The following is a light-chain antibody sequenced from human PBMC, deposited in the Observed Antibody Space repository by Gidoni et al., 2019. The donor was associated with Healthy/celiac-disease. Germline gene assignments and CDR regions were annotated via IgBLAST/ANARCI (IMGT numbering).Light chain of an antibody. CDR3: QQYDNRPLT. J-gene: IGKJ4*01. V-gene: IGKV1-33*01. Sequence: DIQMTLSPSSLSASVGARVTITCQASQDISNYLNWSQQTPGKAPKLLIYDASNLETGVPSRFSGSGSGTDFTFTISSLQPEDIATYYCQQYDNRPLTFGGGTKVEIK. CDR1: QDISNY. CDR2: DAS.